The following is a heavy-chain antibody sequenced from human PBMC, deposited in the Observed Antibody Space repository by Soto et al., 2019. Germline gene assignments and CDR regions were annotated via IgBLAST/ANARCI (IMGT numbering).Heavy chain of an antibody. J-gene: IGHJ5*02. CDR1: GGTFSSSA. CDR2: IIPIFGTA. Sequence: GASVKVSCKASGGTFSSSAISWVRQAPGQGLEWKGGIIPIFGTANYAQKFQGRVTITADKSTSTAYMELSSLRSEDTAVYYCARDVEPAAISIPGPREWFDPWGQGTLVTVSS. D-gene: IGHD2-2*01. CDR3: ARDVEPAAISIPGPREWFDP. V-gene: IGHV1-69*06.